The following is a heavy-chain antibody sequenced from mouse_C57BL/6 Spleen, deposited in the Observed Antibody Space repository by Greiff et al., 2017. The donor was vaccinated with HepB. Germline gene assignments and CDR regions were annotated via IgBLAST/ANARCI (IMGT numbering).Heavy chain of an antibody. CDR2: IDPSDSET. V-gene: IGHV1-52*01. J-gene: IGHJ1*03. CDR1: GYTFTSYW. CDR3: ARSRGIYYGSSYWYFDV. D-gene: IGHD1-1*01. Sequence: QVQLQQPGAELVRPGSSVKLSCKASGYTFTSYWMHWVKQRPIQGLEWIGNIDPSDSETHYNQTFKDKATLTVDKSSSTAYMQLSSLTSEDSAVYYCARSRGIYYGSSYWYFDVWGTGTTVTVSS.